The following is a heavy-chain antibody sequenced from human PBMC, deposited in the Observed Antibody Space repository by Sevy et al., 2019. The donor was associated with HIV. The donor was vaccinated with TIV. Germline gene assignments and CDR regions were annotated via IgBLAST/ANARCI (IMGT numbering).Heavy chain of an antibody. CDR2: ISFDGSNK. J-gene: IGHJ4*02. V-gene: IGHV3-30*03. D-gene: IGHD1-1*01. CDR3: AAPGNRREGPFDF. CDR1: GFTFNTYA. Sequence: GGSLRLSCATSGFTFNTYAMHWVRQAPGEGLEWLAFISFDGSNKYYADSMEGRFTISRDNSKNTLYLQMNSLRAGDTAVYYCAAPGNRREGPFDFWGQGTLVTVSS.